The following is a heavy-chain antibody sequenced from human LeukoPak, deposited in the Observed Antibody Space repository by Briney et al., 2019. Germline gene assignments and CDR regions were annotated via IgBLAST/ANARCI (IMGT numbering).Heavy chain of an antibody. Sequence: GGSLRLSCAASGFTFSSYSMNWVRQAPGKGLEWVSYISSSSSTIYYADSVKGRFTISRDNAKNSLYLQMNSLRAEDTAVYYCARDSLPHDYGDSGSFDIWGQGTMVTVSS. CDR1: GFTFSSYS. D-gene: IGHD4-17*01. CDR3: ARDSLPHDYGDSGSFDI. CDR2: ISSSSSTI. V-gene: IGHV3-48*04. J-gene: IGHJ3*02.